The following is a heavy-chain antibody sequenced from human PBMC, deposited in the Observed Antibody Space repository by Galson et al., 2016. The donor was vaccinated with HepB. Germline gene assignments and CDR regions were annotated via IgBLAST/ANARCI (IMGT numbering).Heavy chain of an antibody. V-gene: IGHV5-10-1*01. D-gene: IGHD3-22*01. CDR2: IDPSDSYT. CDR1: GSSFTFYW. J-gene: IGHJ4*02. CDR3: AAPHRSSGYYSPGDF. Sequence: QSGAEVKKPGESLRISCKASGSSFTFYWINWVRQMPGKGLQWMGRIDPSDSYTNYNPSFQGHVTFSVDKSTSTAYLQWSSLRPPDTAMYYCAAPHRSSGYYSPGDFWGQGTLVTVSS.